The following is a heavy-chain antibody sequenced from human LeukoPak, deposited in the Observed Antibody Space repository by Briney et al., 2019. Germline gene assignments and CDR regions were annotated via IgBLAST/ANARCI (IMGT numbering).Heavy chain of an antibody. D-gene: IGHD6-13*01. V-gene: IGHV1-2*02. J-gene: IGHJ4*02. CDR2: INPNSGGT. CDR1: GYTFTGYY. CDR3: ARVYSSSWYKTRIFDY. Sequence: ASVKVSCKASGYTFTGYYMHWVRQAPGQGLERMGWINPNSGGTNYAQKFQGRVTMTRDTSINKAYMELSRLRSDDTAVYYCARVYSSSWYKTRIFDYWGQGTLVTVSS.